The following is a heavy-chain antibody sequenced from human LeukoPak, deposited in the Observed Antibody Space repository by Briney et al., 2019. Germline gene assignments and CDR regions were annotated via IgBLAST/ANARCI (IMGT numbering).Heavy chain of an antibody. D-gene: IGHD6-19*01. J-gene: IGHJ4*02. Sequence: SVKVSCKASGGTFSSYAISWVRQAPGQGLEWMGRIIPILGIANYAQKFQGRVTITAGESTSTAYMELSSLRSEDTAVYYCATPVAGDYWGQGTLVTVSS. CDR1: GGTFSSYA. CDR2: IIPILGIA. CDR3: ATPVAGDY. V-gene: IGHV1-69*04.